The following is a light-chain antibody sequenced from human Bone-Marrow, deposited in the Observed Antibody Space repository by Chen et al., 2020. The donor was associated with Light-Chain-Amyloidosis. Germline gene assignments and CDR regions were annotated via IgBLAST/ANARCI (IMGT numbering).Light chain of an antibody. CDR3: QQYGIWPPYT. Sequence: EIVMTQSPATLSVSPGERATFSCRASQSININLAWYQQRPGQAPRLLIYGASTRATGIPARFSGSGSGTEFTLTISSLQSEDFAVYYCQQYGIWPPYTFGPGTKLEIK. CDR2: GAS. CDR1: QSININ. V-gene: IGKV3-15*01. J-gene: IGKJ2*01.